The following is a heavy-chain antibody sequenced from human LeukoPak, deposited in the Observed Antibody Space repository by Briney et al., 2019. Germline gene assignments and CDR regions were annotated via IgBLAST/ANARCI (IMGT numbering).Heavy chain of an antibody. Sequence: GSLRLSCAASGFTFSSYGMHWVRQAPGKGLEWVAVISYDGSNKYYADSVKGRFTISRDNSKNTLYLQMNSLRAEDTAVYYCAKATIAAAPAEYFQHWGQGTLVTVSS. CDR2: ISYDGSNK. CDR3: AKATIAAAPAEYFQH. CDR1: GFTFSSYG. V-gene: IGHV3-30*18. D-gene: IGHD6-13*01. J-gene: IGHJ1*01.